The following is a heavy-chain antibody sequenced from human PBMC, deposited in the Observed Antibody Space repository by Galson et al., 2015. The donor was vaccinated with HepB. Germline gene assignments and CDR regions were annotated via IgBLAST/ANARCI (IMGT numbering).Heavy chain of an antibody. D-gene: IGHD4-17*01. V-gene: IGHV3-23*01. CDR3: AKGPYGDFSWWFDP. Sequence: LRLSCAASGFTFSKYAMSWVRQAPGKGLEWVSVITGSGESTYYADSVKGRLTISRDNSKNTLYLQMNSLRAEDTAVYYCAKGPYGDFSWWFDPWGQGTLVTVSS. CDR2: ITGSGEST. J-gene: IGHJ5*02. CDR1: GFTFSKYA.